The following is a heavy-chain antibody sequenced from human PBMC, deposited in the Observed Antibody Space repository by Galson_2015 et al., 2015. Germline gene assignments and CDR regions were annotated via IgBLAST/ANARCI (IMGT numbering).Heavy chain of an antibody. CDR2: ISYDGSNK. J-gene: IGHJ4*02. D-gene: IGHD3-22*01. Sequence: SLRLSCAASGFTFSSYGMHWVRQAPGKGLEWVAVISYDGSNKYYADSVKGRFTISRDNSKNTLYLQMNSLRAEDTAVYYCAKGIDYYDSSGYSLDYFDYWGQGTLVTVSS. CDR3: AKGIDYYDSSGYSLDYFDY. CDR1: GFTFSSYG. V-gene: IGHV3-30*18.